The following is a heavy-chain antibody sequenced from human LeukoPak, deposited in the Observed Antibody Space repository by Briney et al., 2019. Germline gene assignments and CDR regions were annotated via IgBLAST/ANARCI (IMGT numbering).Heavy chain of an antibody. Sequence: GGSLRLSCAASGFTFSSYWMSWVRQAPGKGLEWVANIKQDGSEKYYVDSVKGRFTISRDNAKNSLYLQMNSLRAEDTAVYYCARGGLWFGESLYYFDYWGQGTLVTVSS. V-gene: IGHV3-7*01. D-gene: IGHD3-10*01. CDR1: GFTFSSYW. CDR3: ARGGLWFGESLYYFDY. CDR2: IKQDGSEK. J-gene: IGHJ4*02.